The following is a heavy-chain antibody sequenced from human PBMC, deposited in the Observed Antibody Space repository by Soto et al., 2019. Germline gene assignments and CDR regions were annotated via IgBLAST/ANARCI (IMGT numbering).Heavy chain of an antibody. Sequence: QVQLVQSGAEVKKPGSSVKVSCKASGGTFSSYAISWVRQAPGQGLEWMGGIIPIFGTANYAQKFQGRVMITADDSTSTAYMELSSLRSEDTAVYYCASDYDFWSGYYRMTSYYYGMDVWGQGTTVTVSS. V-gene: IGHV1-69*01. CDR2: IIPIFGTA. CDR3: ASDYDFWSGYYRMTSYYYGMDV. CDR1: GGTFSSYA. J-gene: IGHJ6*02. D-gene: IGHD3-3*01.